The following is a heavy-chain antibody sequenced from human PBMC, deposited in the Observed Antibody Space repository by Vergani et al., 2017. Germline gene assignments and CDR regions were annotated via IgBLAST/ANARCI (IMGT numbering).Heavy chain of an antibody. Sequence: EVQLLESGGGLVQPGGSLRLSCAASGFTFSSYAMSWVRQAPGKGLEWVSAISGSGGSTYYADSVKGRFTISRDNSKNTLYLQMNSLRAEDTAVYYCAREGHDYGGNWYYYYYYMDVWGKGTTVTVSS. CDR3: AREGHDYGGNWYYYYYYMDV. CDR1: GFTFSSYA. V-gene: IGHV3-23*01. J-gene: IGHJ6*03. D-gene: IGHD4-23*01. CDR2: ISGSGGST.